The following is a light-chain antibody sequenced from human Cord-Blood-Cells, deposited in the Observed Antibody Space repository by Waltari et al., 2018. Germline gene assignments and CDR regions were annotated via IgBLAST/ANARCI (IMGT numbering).Light chain of an antibody. Sequence: DIVMTQSPDSLAVSLGERATINSKSSQSVLYSSSNKNYLAWYQQKPGQPPKLLIYWASTRESGVPDRFSGSGSGTDFTLTISSLQAEDVAVYYCQQYYSTPLTFGQGTRLEIK. V-gene: IGKV4-1*01. CDR2: WAS. CDR3: QQYYSTPLT. CDR1: QSVLYSSSNKNY. J-gene: IGKJ5*01.